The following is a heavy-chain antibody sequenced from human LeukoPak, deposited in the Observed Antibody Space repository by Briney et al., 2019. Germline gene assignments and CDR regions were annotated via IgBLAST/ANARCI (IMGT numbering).Heavy chain of an antibody. J-gene: IGHJ4*02. D-gene: IGHD3-10*01. CDR3: ARDRGGYHGSGTGPHAVDY. Sequence: ASVKVSCKASGYSFTSSYMHWVRQAPGQGLEWMGVINPSGGGTTYAQKLQGRVTMTTGTSTSTAYMELRSLRSDDTAVYYCARDRGGYHGSGTGPHAVDYWGQGTLVTVSS. CDR2: INPSGGGT. CDR1: GYSFTSSY. V-gene: IGHV1-46*01.